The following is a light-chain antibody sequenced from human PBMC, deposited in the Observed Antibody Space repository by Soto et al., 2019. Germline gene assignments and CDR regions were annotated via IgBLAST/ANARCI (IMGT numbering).Light chain of an antibody. J-gene: IGKJ1*01. CDR3: QHYKMYSPWT. Sequence: DIQMTQSPSSLSASVGDRVTITCQASQDISNYLNWYQQKPGKAPKLLIYDASNLETGVPSRFSGSGSGTDFTFTISSLQPEDIATYYCQHYKMYSPWTFGQGTKVEIK. CDR1: QDISNY. CDR2: DAS. V-gene: IGKV1-33*01.